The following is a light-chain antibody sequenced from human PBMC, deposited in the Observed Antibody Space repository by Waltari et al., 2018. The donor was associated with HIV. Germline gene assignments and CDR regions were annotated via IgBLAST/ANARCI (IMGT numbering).Light chain of an antibody. Sequence: SSELTQDPAVSVALGQTVRITCQGDSLRSYYASWYQQKPGQAPVLVIYGKNNRPSGIPDRFSGSKSGTSASLAISGLRSEDEADYYCAAWDDSLSGLWVFGGGTKLTVL. V-gene: IGLV3-19*01. CDR2: GKN. CDR1: SLRSYY. CDR3: AAWDDSLSGLWV. J-gene: IGLJ3*02.